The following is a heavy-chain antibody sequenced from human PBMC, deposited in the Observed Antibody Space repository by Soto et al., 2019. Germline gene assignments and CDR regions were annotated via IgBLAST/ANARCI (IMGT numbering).Heavy chain of an antibody. V-gene: IGHV4-31*03. Sequence: QVLLQESGPGLVKPSQPLSVTCTVSGASISRGSYYWSWVRHHPGKGLEWIGYIHDSGTTYYNPSLKSRILISLDTSSNQFSLKLTSVTAADTAVYYCARRSSPVTTSSFDFWGQGLLVTVSS. D-gene: IGHD4-17*01. CDR2: IHDSGTT. CDR1: GASISRGSYY. J-gene: IGHJ3*01. CDR3: ARRSSPVTTSSFDF.